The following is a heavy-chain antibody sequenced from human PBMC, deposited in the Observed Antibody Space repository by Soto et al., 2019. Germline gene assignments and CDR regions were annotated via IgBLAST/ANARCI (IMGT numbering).Heavy chain of an antibody. Sequence: PGGSLRLSCAASGFTFSSYSMNWVRQAPGKGLEWVSSISSSSSYIYYADSVKGRFTISRDNAKNSLYLQMNSLRAEDTAVYYCASRYVPYYYYYYGMDVWGQGTTVTVSS. CDR1: GFTFSSYS. D-gene: IGHD3-16*01. CDR3: ASRYVPYYYYYYGMDV. J-gene: IGHJ6*02. V-gene: IGHV3-21*01. CDR2: ISSSSSYI.